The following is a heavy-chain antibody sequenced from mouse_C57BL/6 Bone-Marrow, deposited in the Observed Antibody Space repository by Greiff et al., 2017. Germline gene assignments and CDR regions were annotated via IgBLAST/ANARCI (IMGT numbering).Heavy chain of an antibody. CDR1: GYTFTSYW. V-gene: IGHV1-7*01. CDR3: AIEPLWYFDV. CDR2: INPSSGYT. J-gene: IGHJ1*03. Sequence: QVQLKQSGAELAKPGASVKLSCKASGYTFTSYWMHWVKQRPGQGLEWIGYINPSSGYTKYNQKFKDKATLTADKSSSTAYMQLSSLTYADSAVYYCAIEPLWYFDVWGTGTTVTVSS.